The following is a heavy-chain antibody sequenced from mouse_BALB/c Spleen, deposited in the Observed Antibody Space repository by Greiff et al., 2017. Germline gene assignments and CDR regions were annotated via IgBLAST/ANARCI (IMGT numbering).Heavy chain of an antibody. CDR2: IYPGDGDT. D-gene: IGHD4-1*01. CDR1: GYAFSSYW. CDR3: VNWDGAMDY. J-gene: IGHJ4*01. Sequence: QVQLKESGAELVRPGSSVKISCKASGYAFSSYWMNWVKQRPGQGLEWIGQIYPGDGDTNYNGKFKGKATLTADKSSSTAYMQLSSLTSEDSAVYFCVNWDGAMDYWGQGTSVTVSS. V-gene: IGHV1-80*01.